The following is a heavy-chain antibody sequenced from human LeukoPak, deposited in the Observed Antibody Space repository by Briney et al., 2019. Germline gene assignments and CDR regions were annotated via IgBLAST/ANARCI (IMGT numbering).Heavy chain of an antibody. CDR3: ARDKRVGATLLDY. D-gene: IGHD1-26*01. Sequence: GGSLRLSCGASGFTFSSYWMSWVRQAPGKGLEWVANIRQDGSEAYYVDSVKGRFSISRDNAKNSLFLQMNSLRVEDTAAYYCARDKRVGATLLDYWGQGTLVTVSS. J-gene: IGHJ4*02. CDR1: GFTFSSYW. CDR2: IRQDGSEA. V-gene: IGHV3-7*01.